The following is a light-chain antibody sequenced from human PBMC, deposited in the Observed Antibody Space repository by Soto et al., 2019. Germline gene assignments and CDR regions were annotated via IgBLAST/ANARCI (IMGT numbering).Light chain of an antibody. CDR2: DGT. J-gene: IGLJ1*01. CDR3: AAWDDSLNGHV. CDR1: SNDFGTYYF. V-gene: IGLV2-14*02. Sequence: QSALTQPASVSGSPGQSITISCTRTSNDFGTYYFVSWYQQHPDKAPKLIIYDGTERPSGVSNRFSGSKSGTSASLAISGLQSEDEADYYCAAWDDSLNGHVFGTGTKLTVL.